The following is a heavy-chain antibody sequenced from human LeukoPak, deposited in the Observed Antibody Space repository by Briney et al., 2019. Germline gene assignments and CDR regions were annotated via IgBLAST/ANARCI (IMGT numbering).Heavy chain of an antibody. CDR3: ATYDSSGYSPWD. J-gene: IGHJ4*02. CDR2: IYHSGST. V-gene: IGHV4-4*02. CDR1: GGSICSSNW. D-gene: IGHD3-22*01. Sequence: PSETLSLTCTVSGGSICSSNWWSWVRQPPGKGLEWIGEIYHSGSTNYNPSLKSRVTISVDKSKNQFSLKLSSVTAADTAVYYCATYDSSGYSPWDWGQGTLVTVSS.